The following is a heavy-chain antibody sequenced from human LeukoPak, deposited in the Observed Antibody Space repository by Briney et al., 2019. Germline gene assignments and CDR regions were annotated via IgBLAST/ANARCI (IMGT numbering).Heavy chain of an antibody. V-gene: IGHV4-34*01. D-gene: IGHD2-21*02. Sequence: SETLSLTCAVYGGSFSGYYWSWIRQPPGKGLEWIGEINHSGSTNYNPSLKSRVTISVDTSKNQFSLKLSSVTAADTAVYYCARSPRWLLPLDYWGQGTLVTVSS. CDR2: INHSGST. CDR3: ARSPRWLLPLDY. CDR1: GGSFSGYY. J-gene: IGHJ4*02.